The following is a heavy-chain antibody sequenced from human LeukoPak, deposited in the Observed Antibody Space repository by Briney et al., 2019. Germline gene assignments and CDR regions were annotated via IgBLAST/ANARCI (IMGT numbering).Heavy chain of an antibody. D-gene: IGHD2-21*02. J-gene: IGHJ1*01. CDR3: ARGGPTPRNVVVAAREYLQH. CDR2: LNSESGGA. CDR1: GYIFTGYY. V-gene: IGHV1-2*02. Sequence: ASVKVSCKASGYIFTGYYIHWVRQAPGQGPEWMGWLNSESGGAKYAQRFQARVTMTRDTSISAAYMELTRLRSDDTAMYYCARGGPTPRNVVVAAREYLQHWGQGSLVTVSS.